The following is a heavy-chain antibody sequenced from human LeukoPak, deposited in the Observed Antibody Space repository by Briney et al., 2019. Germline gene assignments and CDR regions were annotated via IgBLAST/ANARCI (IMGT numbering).Heavy chain of an antibody. Sequence: GGSLRLSCAASGFTFSSYAMHWVRKAPGKGLEWVAVISYDGSNKYYADSVKGRFTISRDNSKNTLYLQMNSLRAEDTAVYYCARANEVAGRGVGWFDPWGQGTLVTVSS. CDR1: GFTFSSYA. V-gene: IGHV3-30-3*01. J-gene: IGHJ5*02. CDR2: ISYDGSNK. CDR3: ARANEVAGRGVGWFDP. D-gene: IGHD6-19*01.